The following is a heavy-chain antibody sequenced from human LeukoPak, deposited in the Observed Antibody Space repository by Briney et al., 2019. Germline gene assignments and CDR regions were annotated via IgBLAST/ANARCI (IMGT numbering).Heavy chain of an antibody. V-gene: IGHV3-9*01. J-gene: IGHJ6*02. Sequence: GRSLRLSCAASGFTFDDYAMHWVRHAPGKGLEWVSGINWSRGSIGYADSVKGRFTTSRDNAKNSLYLQMNSLRAEDTALYYCAKDMFREYSGSYYYYYGMDVWGQGTTVTVSS. D-gene: IGHD1-26*01. CDR3: AKDMFREYSGSYYYYYGMDV. CDR2: INWSRGSI. CDR1: GFTFDDYA.